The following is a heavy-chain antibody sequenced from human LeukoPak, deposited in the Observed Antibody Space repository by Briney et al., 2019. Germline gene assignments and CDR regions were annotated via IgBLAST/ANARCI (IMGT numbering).Heavy chain of an antibody. D-gene: IGHD6-19*01. J-gene: IGHJ4*02. Sequence: GGSLRLSCAASGFTFSNYGMHWVRQAPGKGLEWVAFISFDGSNKYYVESVKGRFTISRDNSKNTVYLQMNSMRPEDTAVYYCARRAQSGSGWYSSDYWGQGTLVTVSS. V-gene: IGHV3-30*03. CDR3: ARRAQSGSGWYSSDY. CDR2: ISFDGSNK. CDR1: GFTFSNYG.